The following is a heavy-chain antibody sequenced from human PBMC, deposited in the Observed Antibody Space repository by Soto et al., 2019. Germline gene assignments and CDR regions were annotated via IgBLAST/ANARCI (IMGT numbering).Heavy chain of an antibody. CDR3: AHSFDDGPWFDP. V-gene: IGHV2-5*02. CDR2: IYWDDDK. CDR1: GFSLSPSGVG. J-gene: IGHJ5*02. Sequence: QITLKESGPTLVKPTQTLTLTCTFSGFSLSPSGVGVGWIRQPPGKALEWLALIYWDDDKRYSPSLKRRLTITKATSKKQVVLTMTDMDPVDTATYYCAHSFDDGPWFDPWGQGTLVTVSS. D-gene: IGHD4-17*01.